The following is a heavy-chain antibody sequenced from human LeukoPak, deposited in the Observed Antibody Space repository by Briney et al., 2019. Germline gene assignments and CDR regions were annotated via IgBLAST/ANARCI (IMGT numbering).Heavy chain of an antibody. CDR1: GYTFTSYY. CDR2: INPSGGST. CDR3: ARAPKRWLQVKYYGMDV. Sequence: ASVKVSCKASGYTFTSYYMHWVRQAPGQGLEWMGIINPSGGSTSYAQKFQGRVTITADKSTSTAYMELSSLRSEDAAVYYCARAPKRWLQVKYYGMDVWGQGTTVTVSS. V-gene: IGHV1-46*01. J-gene: IGHJ6*02. D-gene: IGHD5-24*01.